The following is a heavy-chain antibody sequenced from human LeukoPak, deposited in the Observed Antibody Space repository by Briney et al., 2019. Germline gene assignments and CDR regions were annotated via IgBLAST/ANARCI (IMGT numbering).Heavy chain of an antibody. Sequence: ASVKVSCKASGYTFTSYGISWVRQAPGQGLEWMGWINAYNGNTNYAQKLQGRVTMTRDMSTSTVYMELSSLRSEDTAVYYCARDPGGYYDSSGYYYYYYMDVWGKGTTVTVSS. V-gene: IGHV1-18*01. D-gene: IGHD3-22*01. J-gene: IGHJ6*03. CDR2: INAYNGNT. CDR3: ARDPGGYYDSSGYYYYYYMDV. CDR1: GYTFTSYG.